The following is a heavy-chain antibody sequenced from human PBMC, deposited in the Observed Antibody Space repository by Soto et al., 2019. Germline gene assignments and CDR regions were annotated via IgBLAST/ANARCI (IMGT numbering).Heavy chain of an antibody. Sequence: PGGSLRLSCAASGLTFSSYTMNWVRQAPGKGLEWVSSISSGRSYIYYADSVRGRFTIARDDARNSLYLQMNSLSAEDTAVYYCAPLSPGTVVTRYSYYGMGVWGQEPRITVS. J-gene: IGHJ6*02. CDR2: ISSGRSYI. CDR1: GLTFSSYT. D-gene: IGHD2-21*02. CDR3: APLSPGTVVTRYSYYGMGV. V-gene: IGHV3-21*01.